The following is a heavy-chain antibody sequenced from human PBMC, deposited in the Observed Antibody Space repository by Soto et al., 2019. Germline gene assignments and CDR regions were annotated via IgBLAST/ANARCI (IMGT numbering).Heavy chain of an antibody. J-gene: IGHJ4*02. Sequence: QVQLQQWGAGLLKPSETLSLTCAVYGGSFSGYYWSWIRQPPGKGLEWIGEINHSGSTNYNPSLKSRVTISVDTSKNQFSLKLSSATAADTAVYYCARGLSDKSIDYWGQVTLVTVSS. CDR2: INHSGST. CDR1: GGSFSGYY. V-gene: IGHV4-34*02. D-gene: IGHD3-22*01. CDR3: ARGLSDKSIDY.